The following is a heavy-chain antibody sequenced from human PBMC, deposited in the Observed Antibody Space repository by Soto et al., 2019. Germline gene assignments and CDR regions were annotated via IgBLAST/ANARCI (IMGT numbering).Heavy chain of an antibody. CDR3: AVTYPEAVDY. CDR2: ISAYNSNT. Sequence: ASGRVSCRPSGSTFPSSGISWVRQAPGQGLEWMGWISAYNSNTNDAQKLKGRVTMTTDTSTSTAYMELRSLRSDDTAVYYCAVTYPEAVDYWGQGTLVNVSS. D-gene: IGHD3-16*01. CDR1: GSTFPSSG. J-gene: IGHJ4*02. V-gene: IGHV1-18*01.